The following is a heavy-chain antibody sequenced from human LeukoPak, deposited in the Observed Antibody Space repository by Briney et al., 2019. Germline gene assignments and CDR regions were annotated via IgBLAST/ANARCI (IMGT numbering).Heavy chain of an antibody. CDR3: ARGDYYDSSGYLQFDY. CDR1: GYTFTSYY. V-gene: IGHV1-46*01. J-gene: IGHJ4*02. D-gene: IGHD3-22*01. Sequence: GASVKASCKASGYTFTSYYMHWVRQAPGQGLEWMGIINPSGGSTSYAQKFQGRVTMTRDTSTSTVYMELSSLRSEDTAVYYCARGDYYDSSGYLQFDYWGQGTLVTVSS. CDR2: INPSGGST.